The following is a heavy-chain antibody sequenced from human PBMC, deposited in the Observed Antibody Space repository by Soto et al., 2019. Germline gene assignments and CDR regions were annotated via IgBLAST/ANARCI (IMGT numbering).Heavy chain of an antibody. J-gene: IGHJ6*02. Sequence: GGSLRLSCAASGFTFSSYAMSWVRQAPGKGLEWVSAISGSGGSTYYADSVKGRFTISRDNSKNTLYLQMNSLRAEDTAVYYCAKRTPGIAAAGPQAYYYCYGMDVWGQGTTVTVSS. CDR1: GFTFSSYA. CDR3: AKRTPGIAAAGPQAYYYCYGMDV. V-gene: IGHV3-23*01. D-gene: IGHD6-13*01. CDR2: ISGSGGST.